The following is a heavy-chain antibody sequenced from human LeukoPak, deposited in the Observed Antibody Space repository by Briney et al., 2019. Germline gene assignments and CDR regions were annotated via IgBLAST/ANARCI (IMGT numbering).Heavy chain of an antibody. D-gene: IGHD2-15*01. J-gene: IGHJ6*03. CDR3: ARWGPYCSGGSCYLYYYYMDV. V-gene: IGHV1-18*01. CDR2: ISAYNGNT. Sequence: GASVKVSCKASGYTFTSYGISWVRQAPGQGLEWMGWISAYNGNTNYAQKLQGRVTMTTDTSTSTAYMELRSLRSDDTAVYYCARWGPYCSGGSCYLYYYYMDVWGKGTTVTVSS. CDR1: GYTFTSYG.